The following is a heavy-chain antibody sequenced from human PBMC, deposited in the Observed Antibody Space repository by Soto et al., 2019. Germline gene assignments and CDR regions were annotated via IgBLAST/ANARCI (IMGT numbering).Heavy chain of an antibody. D-gene: IGHD1-26*01. V-gene: IGHV1-69*12. CDR2: IIPIFGTA. CDR1: GGTFSSYA. J-gene: IGHJ2*01. CDR3: ARVTGDSGSYPIAYWYFDL. Sequence: QVQLVQSGAEVTQPGSSVKVSCKASGGTFSSYAISWVRQAPGQGLEWMGGIIPIFGTANYAQKFQGRVTIAADESTSTADMELSSLRYEDTAVYYCARVTGDSGSYPIAYWYFDLWGRGTLVTVSS.